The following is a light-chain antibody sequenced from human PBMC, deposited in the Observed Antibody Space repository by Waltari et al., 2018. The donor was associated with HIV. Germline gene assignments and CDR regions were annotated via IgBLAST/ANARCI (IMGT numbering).Light chain of an antibody. Sequence: EIVMTQSPPTLSVSPGQRVTLSCRASQSISAKVAWYQQRPGIPARFSGSGSGTEFTLTISSLQSEDFATYFCQQYDSGPRGITFGQGTMLEIK. V-gene: IGKV3-15*01. CDR1: QSISAK. CDR3: QQYDSGPRGIT. J-gene: IGKJ2*01.